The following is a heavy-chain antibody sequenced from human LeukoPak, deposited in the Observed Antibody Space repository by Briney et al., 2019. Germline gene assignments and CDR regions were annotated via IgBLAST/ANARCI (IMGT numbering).Heavy chain of an antibody. V-gene: IGHV3-74*01. CDR2: INSDGSST. CDR3: AKDGASSGYYYGGFSDY. Sequence: GGSLRLSCAASGFTFSSYWMHWVRQAPGKGLVWVSRINSDGSSTSYADSVKGRFTISRDNAKNSLYLQMNSLRAEDTALYYCAKDGASSGYYYGGFSDYWGQGTLVTVSS. CDR1: GFTFSSYW. D-gene: IGHD3-22*01. J-gene: IGHJ4*02.